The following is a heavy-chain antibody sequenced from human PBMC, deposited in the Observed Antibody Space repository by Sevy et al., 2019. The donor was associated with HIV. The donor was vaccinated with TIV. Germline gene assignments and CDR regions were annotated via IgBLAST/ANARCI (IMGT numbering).Heavy chain of an antibody. Sequence: GGSLRLSCAASEFTFSSHAVSWDRQAPGKGLEWVSAISGNGENRHYADSVRGRFTISRDNFKNTLYLQMNSLRAEDTALYYCARDGRGISAFDIWGQGTMVTVSS. D-gene: IGHD3-3*02. V-gene: IGHV3-23*01. J-gene: IGHJ3*02. CDR1: EFTFSSHA. CDR2: ISGNGENR. CDR3: ARDGRGISAFDI.